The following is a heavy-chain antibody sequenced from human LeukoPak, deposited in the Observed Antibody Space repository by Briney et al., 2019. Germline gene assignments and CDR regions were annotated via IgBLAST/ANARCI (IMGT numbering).Heavy chain of an antibody. CDR3: ASGPVVINFYYVDY. CDR2: IYTSGST. D-gene: IGHD3-22*01. CDR1: GGSISSGSYY. J-gene: IGHJ4*02. V-gene: IGHV4-61*02. Sequence: SQTLSLTCTVSGGSISSGSYYWSWIRQPAGKGLEWIGRIYTSGSTNYNPSLKSRVTISVDTSKNQFSLKLSSVTAADTAVYYCASGPVVINFYYVDYWGQGTLVTVSS.